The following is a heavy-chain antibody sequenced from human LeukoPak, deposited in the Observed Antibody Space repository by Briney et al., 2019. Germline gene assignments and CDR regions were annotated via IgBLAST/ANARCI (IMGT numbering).Heavy chain of an antibody. Sequence: SAIGIAGNTFYAGSVKGRFTISRENAKNSFHLQMNSLGAGDTAVYYCAREGSLSSSDAFDIWGQGTMVTVSS. V-gene: IGHV3-13*01. J-gene: IGHJ3*02. CDR2: IGIAGNT. CDR3: AREGSLSSSDAFDI. D-gene: IGHD6-6*01.